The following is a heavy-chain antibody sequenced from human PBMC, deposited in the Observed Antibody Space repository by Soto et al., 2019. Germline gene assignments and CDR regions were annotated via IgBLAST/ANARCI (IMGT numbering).Heavy chain of an antibody. CDR2: IWYDGSNK. V-gene: IGHV3-33*01. Sequence: QVQLVESGGGVVQPGRSLRLSCAASGFTFSSYGMHWVRQAPGKGLEWVAVIWYDGSNKYYADSVKGRFTISRDNSKNTLYLQINSLRAEDTAVYYCAGESYSPENWFDPWGQGTLVTVSS. D-gene: IGHD6-13*01. CDR3: AGESYSPENWFDP. J-gene: IGHJ5*02. CDR1: GFTFSSYG.